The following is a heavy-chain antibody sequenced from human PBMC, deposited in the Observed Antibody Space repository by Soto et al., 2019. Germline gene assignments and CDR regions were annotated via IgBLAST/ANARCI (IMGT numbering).Heavy chain of an antibody. D-gene: IGHD1-26*01. Sequence: PGGSLRLSCAASGFTVSSNYMSWVRQAPGKGLEWVAVISYDRSNKYYADSVKGRFTISRDNSKNTLYLQMNSLRAEDTAVYYCAMDSGSPPQHWGQGTLVTVS. J-gene: IGHJ1*01. V-gene: IGHV3-30-3*01. CDR1: GFTVSSNY. CDR3: AMDSGSPPQH. CDR2: ISYDRSNK.